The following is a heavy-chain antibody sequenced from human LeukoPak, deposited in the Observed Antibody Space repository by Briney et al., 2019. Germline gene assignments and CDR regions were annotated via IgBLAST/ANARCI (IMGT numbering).Heavy chain of an antibody. J-gene: IGHJ3*01. CDR2: IRKKANSYTT. CDR1: GFTFSDHF. D-gene: IGHD1-20*01. Sequence: PGGSLRLSCAASGFTFSDHFMDWVRQAPGKGLEWIGRIRKKANSYTTEYAASVKGRFTFSRDDSKNSLYLHMNSLKAEDTAVYYCARVSAITGATDALDFWGQGTMVTVSS. V-gene: IGHV3-72*01. CDR3: ARVSAITGATDALDF.